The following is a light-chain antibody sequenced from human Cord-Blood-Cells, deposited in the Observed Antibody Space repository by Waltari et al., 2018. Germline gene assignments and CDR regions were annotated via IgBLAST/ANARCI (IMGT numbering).Light chain of an antibody. CDR1: QSVSSN. CDR2: GAS. Sequence: EIVMTQSPATLSVSPGERATLSCRASQSVSSNLAWYQQKPGQAPRLLIYGASTRATGSPARFSRSGSGTDFTLTISSLPSEDFAVYYCQQYNNWPWTFGQGTKVEIK. J-gene: IGKJ1*01. V-gene: IGKV3-15*01. CDR3: QQYNNWPWT.